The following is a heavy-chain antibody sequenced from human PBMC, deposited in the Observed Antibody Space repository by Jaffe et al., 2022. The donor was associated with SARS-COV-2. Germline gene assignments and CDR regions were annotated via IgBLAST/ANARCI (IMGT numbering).Heavy chain of an antibody. J-gene: IGHJ4*02. CDR1: GYSISSGYY. V-gene: IGHV4-38-2*02. CDR2: IYHSGST. CDR3: ARVLRYYDILTGYYPYYFDY. D-gene: IGHD3-9*01. Sequence: QVQLQESGPGLVKPSETLSLTCTVSGYSISSGYYWGWIRQPPGKGLEWIGSIYHSGSTYYNPSLKSRVTISVDTSKNQFSLKLSSVTAADTAVYYCARVLRYYDILTGYYPYYFDYWGQGTLVTVSS.